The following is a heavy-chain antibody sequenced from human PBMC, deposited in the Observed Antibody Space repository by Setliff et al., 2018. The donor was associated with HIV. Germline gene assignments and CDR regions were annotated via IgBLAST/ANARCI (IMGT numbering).Heavy chain of an antibody. D-gene: IGHD6-19*01. CDR1: GFSFGNHW. J-gene: IGHJ4*02. CDR2: INSDGSTT. Sequence: PGGSLRLSCGASGFSFGNHWMYWVRQAPGKGLVWVSRINSDGSTTDYADSVKGRFTISRDNAKNSVYLQMNSQRVEDTAMYYCTKDHLSGWASDCWGQGTLVTVSS. CDR3: TKDHLSGWASDC. V-gene: IGHV3-74*01.